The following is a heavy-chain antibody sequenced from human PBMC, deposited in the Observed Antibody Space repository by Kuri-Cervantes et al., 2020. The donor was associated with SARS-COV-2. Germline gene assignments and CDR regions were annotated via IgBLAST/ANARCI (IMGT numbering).Heavy chain of an antibody. V-gene: IGHV4-59*01. Sequence: SETLSLTCTVSGGSISSYYWSWIRQPPGKGLEWIGYIYYSGSTNYNPSLKSRVTISVDTPKNQFSLKLSSVTAADTAVYYCARHGLRYYGSGSLTTFDYWGQGTLVTVSS. J-gene: IGHJ4*02. CDR2: IYYSGST. CDR3: ARHGLRYYGSGSLTTFDY. CDR1: GGSISSYY. D-gene: IGHD3-10*01.